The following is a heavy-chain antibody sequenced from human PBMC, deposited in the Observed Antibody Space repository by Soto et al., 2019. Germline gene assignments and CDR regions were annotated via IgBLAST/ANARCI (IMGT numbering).Heavy chain of an antibody. Sequence: ASVKVSCKASGYTFTSYAMHWVRQAPGQRLEWMGWINAGNGNTKYSQKFQGRVTITRDTSASTAYMELSSLRSEDTAVYYCARHYGDYGNDAFDIWGQGTMVTVSS. D-gene: IGHD4-17*01. CDR1: GYTFTSYA. V-gene: IGHV1-3*01. J-gene: IGHJ3*02. CDR2: INAGNGNT. CDR3: ARHYGDYGNDAFDI.